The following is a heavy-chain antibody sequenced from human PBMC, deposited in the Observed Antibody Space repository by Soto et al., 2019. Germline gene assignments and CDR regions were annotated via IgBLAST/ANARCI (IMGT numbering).Heavy chain of an antibody. CDR3: ARDRAAGGC. D-gene: IGHD6-13*01. CDR1: GFSFSDYE. CDR2: ISSGGSTI. Sequence: PGGSLRLSCVASGFSFSDYEMNWARQAPGKGLEWVAYISSGGSTIHYADSVRGRFTVSRDNARNSLYLQMNTLSVEDTALYYCARDRAAGGCWGQGTLVTVSS. V-gene: IGHV3-48*03. J-gene: IGHJ4*02.